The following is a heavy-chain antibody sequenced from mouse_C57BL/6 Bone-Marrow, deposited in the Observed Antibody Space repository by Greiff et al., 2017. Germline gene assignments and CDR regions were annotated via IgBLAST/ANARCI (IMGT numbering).Heavy chain of an antibody. V-gene: IGHV1-7*01. CDR3: ARFPTIVTTSYFDY. Sequence: VQLQQSGAELAKPGASVKLSCKASGYTFTSYWMHWVKQRPGQGLEWIGYINPSSGYTKYNQKFKDKATLTAYKSSSTAYMQLSSLTYEDSAVYYCARFPTIVTTSYFDYWGQGTTLTVSS. CDR1: GYTFTSYW. D-gene: IGHD2-5*01. J-gene: IGHJ2*01. CDR2: INPSSGYT.